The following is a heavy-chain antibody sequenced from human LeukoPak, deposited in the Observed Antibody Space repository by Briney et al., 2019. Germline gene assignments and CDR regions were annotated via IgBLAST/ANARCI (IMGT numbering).Heavy chain of an antibody. CDR2: IKQDGSEK. V-gene: IGHV3-7*03. D-gene: IGHD1-7*01. CDR1: GFTFRNYW. J-gene: IGHJ4*02. CDR3: ARAGLYNWNYEGTAYFDY. Sequence: PGGSLRLSCAASGFTFRNYWMSWVRQAPGKGLEWVATIKQDGSEKYHGDSVKGRFTISRDNAKNSLYLQMNSLRAEDTALYYCARAGLYNWNYEGTAYFDYWGQGTLVTVSS.